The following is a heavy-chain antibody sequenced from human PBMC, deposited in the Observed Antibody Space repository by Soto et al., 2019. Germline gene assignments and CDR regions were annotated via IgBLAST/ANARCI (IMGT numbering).Heavy chain of an antibody. J-gene: IGHJ6*03. D-gene: IGHD1-1*01. CDR3: ARDLAAGSPTTDYYYYMDV. V-gene: IGHV3-66*01. CDR2: IYSGGST. Sequence: GGSLRLSCAASGFTVSSNYMSWVRQAPGKGLEWVSVIYSGGSTYYADSVKGRFTISRDNSKNTLYLQMNSLRAEDTAVYYCARDLAAGSPTTDYYYYMDVWGKGTTVTVSS. CDR1: GFTVSSNY.